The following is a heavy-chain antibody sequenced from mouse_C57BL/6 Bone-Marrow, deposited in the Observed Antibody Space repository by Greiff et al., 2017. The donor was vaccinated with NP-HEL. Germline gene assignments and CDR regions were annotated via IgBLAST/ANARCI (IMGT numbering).Heavy chain of an antibody. D-gene: IGHD5-5*01. Sequence: VKLQESGAELARPGASVKLSCKASGYTFTSYGISWVKQRTGQGLEWIGEIYPRSGNTYYNEKFKGKATLTADKSSSTAYMELRSLTSEDSAVYFCARREIYLFYYFDYWGQGTTLTVSS. CDR3: ARREIYLFYYFDY. CDR2: IYPRSGNT. J-gene: IGHJ2*01. V-gene: IGHV1-81*01. CDR1: GYTFTSYG.